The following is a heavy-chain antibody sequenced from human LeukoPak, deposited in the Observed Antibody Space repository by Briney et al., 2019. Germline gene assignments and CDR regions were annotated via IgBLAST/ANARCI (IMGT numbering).Heavy chain of an antibody. CDR2: IYHSGIT. CDR3: ARSRYYYDTSGYAY. CDR1: GGSMRNYY. V-gene: IGHV4-59*01. J-gene: IGHJ4*02. D-gene: IGHD3-22*01. Sequence: PSETLSLTCIVSGGSMRNYYWGWIRQPPGKGPEWIGYIYHSGITRFNPSLKSRASISLDTSKNQFSLKLPSVTAADTAAYYCARSRYYYDTSGYAYWGQGTNVTVSS.